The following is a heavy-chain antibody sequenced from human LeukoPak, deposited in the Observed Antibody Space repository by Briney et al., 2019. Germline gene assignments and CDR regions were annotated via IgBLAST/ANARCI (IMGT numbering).Heavy chain of an antibody. CDR2: IIPIFDIA. D-gene: IGHD3-22*01. Sequence: SVKVSCKASRGTFSNYAINWLRQAPGQGLEWMGRIIPIFDIASDAQTFQGRVTFTAGKSTNTAYMELSSLRSEDTAVYYCTRGNFFDSSGYYSIPSDYFNYWGQGTLVTVSS. CDR1: RGTFSNYA. J-gene: IGHJ4*02. CDR3: TRGNFFDSSGYYSIPSDYFNY. V-gene: IGHV1-69*04.